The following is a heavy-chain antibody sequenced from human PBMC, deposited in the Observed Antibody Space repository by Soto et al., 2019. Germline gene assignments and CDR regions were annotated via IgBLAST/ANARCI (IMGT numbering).Heavy chain of an antibody. V-gene: IGHV3-30-3*01. J-gene: IGHJ4*01. CDR3: AKLTAV. Sequence: TKSHCCAASEFTLRSYVIHWVRQAPGKGLEWVTVIPKGGSNLYYADSVKGRFTVSRDNSKNTVYLQMNSLRDEDTAVYYCAKLTAVWGHGTLVTVFS. CDR2: IPKGGSNL. CDR1: EFTLRSYV. D-gene: IGHD3-16*01.